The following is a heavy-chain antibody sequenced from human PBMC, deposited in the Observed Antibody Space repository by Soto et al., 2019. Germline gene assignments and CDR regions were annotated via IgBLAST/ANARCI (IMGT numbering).Heavy chain of an antibody. V-gene: IGHV3-30*18. CDR1: GFTFSSYG. D-gene: IGHD5-18*01. CDR3: AKALSDTAMAH. CDR2: ISYDGSNK. Sequence: GGSLRLSCAASGFTFSSYGMHWVRQAPGKGLEWVAVISYDGSNKYYVDSVKGRFTISRDNSKNTLYLQMNSLRAEDTAVYYCAKALSDTAMAHWGQGTLVTVSS. J-gene: IGHJ4*02.